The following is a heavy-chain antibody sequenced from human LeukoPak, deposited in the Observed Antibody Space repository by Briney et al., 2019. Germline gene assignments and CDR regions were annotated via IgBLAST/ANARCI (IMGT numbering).Heavy chain of an antibody. Sequence: GGSLRLSCAASGFTFSSYAMSWVRQAPGKGLEWVSAISGSGGSTYYADSVKGRYTISRDNSKNTLYLQMNSLRAEDTAVYYSERDIPSGYFSYWGQGTLVTVSS. V-gene: IGHV3-23*01. CDR2: ISGSGGST. CDR1: GFTFSSYA. D-gene: IGHD3-22*01. CDR3: ERDIPSGYFSY. J-gene: IGHJ4*02.